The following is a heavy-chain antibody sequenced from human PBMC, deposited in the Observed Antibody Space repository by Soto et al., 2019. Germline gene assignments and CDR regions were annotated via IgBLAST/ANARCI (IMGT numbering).Heavy chain of an antibody. Sequence: QVQLQQWGAGLLKPSETLSLTCAVYGGSFSGYYWSWIRQPPGKGLEWIGEINHSGSTNYNPSRKSRVTLSGDMSQCQFSLKLISVTAADTAVYYCARDRVYDYIWGSYPLDYWGQGTLVTVSS. V-gene: IGHV4-34*01. CDR3: ARDRVYDYIWGSYPLDY. CDR1: GGSFSGYY. J-gene: IGHJ4*02. D-gene: IGHD3-16*02. CDR2: INHSGST.